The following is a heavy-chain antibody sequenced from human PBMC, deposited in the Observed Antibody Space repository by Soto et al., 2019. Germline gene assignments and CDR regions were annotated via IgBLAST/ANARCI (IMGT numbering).Heavy chain of an antibody. Sequence: GGSLRLSCAASGFTFDDYAMHWVRQAPGKGLEWVSGISWNSGSIGYADSVKGRFTISRDNAKNSLYLQMNSLRAEDTALYYCAKGQGNSGWNNFDYWGQGTLVTVSS. J-gene: IGHJ4*02. CDR2: ISWNSGSI. V-gene: IGHV3-9*01. CDR3: AKGQGNSGWNNFDY. CDR1: GFTFDDYA. D-gene: IGHD6-19*01.